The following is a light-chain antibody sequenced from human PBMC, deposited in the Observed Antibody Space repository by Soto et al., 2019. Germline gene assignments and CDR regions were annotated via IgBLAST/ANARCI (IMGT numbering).Light chain of an antibody. CDR2: KSF. V-gene: IGKV1-5*03. J-gene: IGKJ2*01. Sequence: DIQMTQSPSTLSASVGDRVTITCRASQSISSWLAWYQQKPGKAPKLLIYKSFSLESGVPSRFSGSESGTELTLTIRSLQSDDFATYYCQQYNSYSPYTFGQGTKLAIK. CDR1: QSISSW. CDR3: QQYNSYSPYT.